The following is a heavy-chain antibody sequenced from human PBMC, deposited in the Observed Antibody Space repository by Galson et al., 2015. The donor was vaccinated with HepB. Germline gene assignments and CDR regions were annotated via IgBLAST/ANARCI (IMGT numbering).Heavy chain of an antibody. CDR3: AREPYSSGWSKRGRYFDY. V-gene: IGHV3-30-3*01. J-gene: IGHJ4*02. CDR2: ISHDGSNK. D-gene: IGHD6-19*01. CDR1: GFIFNSYA. Sequence: SLRLSCAASGFIFNSYAMTWVRQAPDKGLERVAFISHDGSNKYYSDAVKGRFTISRDNSKNTLYLQMNSLRPEDTAVYYCAREPYSSGWSKRGRYFDYWGQGALVTVSS.